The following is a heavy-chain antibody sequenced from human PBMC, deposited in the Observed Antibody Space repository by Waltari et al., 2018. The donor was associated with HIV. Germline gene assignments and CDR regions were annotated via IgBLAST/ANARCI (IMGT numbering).Heavy chain of an antibody. CDR1: GGDFRAYG. Sequence: QVRLVQSGPEVKRTGSSVRVSCQSSGGDFRAYGISWLRQAPGQGLQWMGEIIPYFGFANTAETLRARVSIEADESKNTVYLELRSLTVQDSATYFCARGTFYDDEVGAHRYRPFDAWGQGTPVSVSS. J-gene: IGHJ4*02. CDR2: IIPYFGFA. CDR3: ARGTFYDDEVGAHRYRPFDA. D-gene: IGHD1-26*01. V-gene: IGHV1-69*01.